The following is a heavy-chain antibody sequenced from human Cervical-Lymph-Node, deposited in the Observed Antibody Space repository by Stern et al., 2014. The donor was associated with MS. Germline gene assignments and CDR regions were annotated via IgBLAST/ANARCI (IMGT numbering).Heavy chain of an antibody. CDR2: TNPNSGDS. J-gene: IGHJ4*02. CDR3: ARERGRAGPAMADY. D-gene: IGHD5-18*01. V-gene: IGHV1-2*06. CDR1: GYSFTGNY. Sequence: QDQLVQSGAEVKKPGASVKVSCKAAGYSFTGNYIHWLRQAPGQGLEWMGRTNPNSGDSNYALKFQGRFTMTRDTSISTAYMTLNRLGIDDTAVYYCARERGRAGPAMADYWGQGTLVTVSS.